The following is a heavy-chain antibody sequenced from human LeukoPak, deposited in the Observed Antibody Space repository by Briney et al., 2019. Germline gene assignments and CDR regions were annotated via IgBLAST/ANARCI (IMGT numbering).Heavy chain of an antibody. CDR3: AKGGCTNGVCYLHY. Sequence: QPGRSLRLSCAASGFTFDDYAMHWVRQAPGKGLERVSGISWNSGSIGYADSVKGRFTISRDNAKNSLYLQMNSLRAEDMALYYCAKGGCTNGVCYLHYWGQGTLVTVSS. CDR2: ISWNSGSI. J-gene: IGHJ4*02. CDR1: GFTFDDYA. D-gene: IGHD2-8*01. V-gene: IGHV3-9*03.